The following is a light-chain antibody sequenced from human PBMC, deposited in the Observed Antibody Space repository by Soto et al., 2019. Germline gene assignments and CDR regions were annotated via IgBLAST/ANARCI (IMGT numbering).Light chain of an antibody. Sequence: DIVLTQYPDTLSLSPGERASLSCRASQSVSISLAWYQQKPGQAPRLLIYDASNRATGVPARFSGSGSGTDFTLTVSSLEPEDFALYYCQQRSNWPPEITFGQGTRLEIK. CDR1: QSVSIS. CDR3: QQRSNWPPEIT. V-gene: IGKV3-11*01. J-gene: IGKJ5*01. CDR2: DAS.